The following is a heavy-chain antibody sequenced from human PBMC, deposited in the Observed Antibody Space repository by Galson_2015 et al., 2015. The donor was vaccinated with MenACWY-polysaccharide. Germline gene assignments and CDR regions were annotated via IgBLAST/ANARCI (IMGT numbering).Heavy chain of an antibody. CDR2: IRCKASGETT. CDR3: TRDRPIDY. Sequence: SVRHSCAASGFTFGDYAMAWFRQAPGKGLEWVGFIRCKASGETTGYAASVKGRFTISRDDSKSTAYLQMNSLQTEDTGIYYCTRDRPIDYWGQGTLVTVSS. J-gene: IGHJ4*02. CDR1: GFTFGDYA. V-gene: IGHV3-49*03.